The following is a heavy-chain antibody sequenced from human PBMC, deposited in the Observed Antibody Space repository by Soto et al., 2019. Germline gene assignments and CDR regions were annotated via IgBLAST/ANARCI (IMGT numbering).Heavy chain of an antibody. CDR3: ATLGTMGVFDS. CDR1: GFTFSSFA. D-gene: IGHD3-10*01. CDR2: ITFRGDYT. Sequence: EVQLLESGGGLVQPGGSLRLSCAASGFTFSSFAMSWVRQAPGKGLEWLAAITFRGDYTYYADSVKGRFTLSRDNSRNRLDLEMNSLPVEDTALYYCATLGTMGVFDSWGQGTLLTVSS. V-gene: IGHV3-23*01. J-gene: IGHJ4*02.